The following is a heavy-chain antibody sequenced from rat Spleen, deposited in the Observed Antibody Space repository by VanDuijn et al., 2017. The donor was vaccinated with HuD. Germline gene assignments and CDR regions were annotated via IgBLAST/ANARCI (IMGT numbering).Heavy chain of an antibody. CDR1: GFNFNDYW. J-gene: IGHJ2*01. Sequence: EVKLVESGGGLVQPGRSLKLSCAASGFNFNDYWMGWVRQAPGKGLEWIGEINKDSSTIKYTPSLKDKFTISRDNAQNTLYLQMSKLGSEDTAIYYCAREANWAYFYYWGQGVMVTVSS. D-gene: IGHD5-1*01. CDR3: AREANWAYFYY. CDR2: INKDSSTI. V-gene: IGHV4-2*01.